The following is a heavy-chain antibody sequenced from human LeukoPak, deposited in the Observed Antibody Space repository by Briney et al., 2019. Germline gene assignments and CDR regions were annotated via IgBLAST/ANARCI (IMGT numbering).Heavy chain of an antibody. D-gene: IGHD6-13*01. J-gene: IGHJ6*02. Sequence: ASVTVSCKASGYTFTSYDINWVRQAPGQGLEWMGWMNPNSGNTGYAQKFQGRVTMTRNTSISTAYMELSSLRSEDTAVYYCAREGRVAAAGKYYYHYGMDVWGQGTTVTVSS. CDR2: MNPNSGNT. V-gene: IGHV1-8*01. CDR1: GYTFTSYD. CDR3: AREGRVAAAGKYYYHYGMDV.